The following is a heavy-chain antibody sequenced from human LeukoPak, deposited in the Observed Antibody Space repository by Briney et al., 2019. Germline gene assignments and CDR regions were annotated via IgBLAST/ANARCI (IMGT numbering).Heavy chain of an antibody. D-gene: IGHD5-12*01. Sequence: GASVKVSCKASGFTFTVYYMHWVRQAPGQGLEWMGWTNPNSGGTNYAQKFQGRVAMTRDTSIGTAYMELSRLTSDDTAVYYRARSRGYSAYDRFDYWGQGTLVTVSS. CDR2: TNPNSGGT. CDR3: ARSRGYSAYDRFDY. V-gene: IGHV1-2*02. CDR1: GFTFTVYY. J-gene: IGHJ4*02.